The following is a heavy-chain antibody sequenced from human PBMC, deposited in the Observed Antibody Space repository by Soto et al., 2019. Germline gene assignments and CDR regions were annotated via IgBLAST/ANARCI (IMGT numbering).Heavy chain of an antibody. Sequence: QVQLVQSGAEVKKPGALVKVSCKASGYTFTSYGISWVRQAPGQGLEWMGWISAYNGNTNYAQKLQGRVTMTTDTSTSTAYMELRSLRSDDTAVYYCARSIIGYCSGGSCYAYFDIWGQGTMVTVSS. CDR2: ISAYNGNT. CDR3: ARSIIGYCSGGSCYAYFDI. J-gene: IGHJ3*02. D-gene: IGHD2-15*01. V-gene: IGHV1-18*01. CDR1: GYTFTSYG.